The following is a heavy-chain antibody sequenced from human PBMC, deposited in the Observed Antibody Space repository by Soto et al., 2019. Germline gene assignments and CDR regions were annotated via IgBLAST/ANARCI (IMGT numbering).Heavy chain of an antibody. J-gene: IGHJ4*02. D-gene: IGHD3-10*01. Sequence: GSLRLSCAASGFTFSSYGMHWVRQAPGKGLEWVAVISYDGSNKYYADSVKGRFTISRDNSKNTLYLQMNSLRAEDTAVYYCAKDGSSGYFDYWGQGTLVTVSS. CDR3: AKDGSSGYFDY. V-gene: IGHV3-30*18. CDR2: ISYDGSNK. CDR1: GFTFSSYG.